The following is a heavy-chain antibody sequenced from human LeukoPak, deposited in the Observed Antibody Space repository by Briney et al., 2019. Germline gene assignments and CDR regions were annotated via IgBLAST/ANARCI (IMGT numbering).Heavy chain of an antibody. CDR1: GGSISSGSYY. J-gene: IGHJ4*02. D-gene: IGHD3-22*01. CDR2: IYTSGST. V-gene: IGHV4-61*02. Sequence: SQTLSLTCTVSGGSISSGSYYWSWIRQPAGKGLEWIGRIYTSGSTNYNPSLKSRVTISVDTSKNQFSLKLSSVTAADTAVYYCARDLVNYDSSGYYYGGPFDYWGQGTLVTVSS. CDR3: ARDLVNYDSSGYYYGGPFDY.